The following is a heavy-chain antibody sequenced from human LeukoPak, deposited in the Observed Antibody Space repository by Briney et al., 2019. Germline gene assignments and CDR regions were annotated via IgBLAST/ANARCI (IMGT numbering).Heavy chain of an antibody. Sequence: HPGGSLRLSCAASGFTFSSYAMSWVRQAPGKGLEWVSAISGSGGSTYYADSVKGRFIISRDNSKKTLSLQMSSLRAEDTAAYYCAKMYCRGPWRYTGGDDKFYGMDVWGQGTTVTVSS. D-gene: IGHD2-15*01. CDR2: ISGSGGST. J-gene: IGHJ6*02. CDR1: GFTFSSYA. V-gene: IGHV3-23*01. CDR3: AKMYCRGPWRYTGGDDKFYGMDV.